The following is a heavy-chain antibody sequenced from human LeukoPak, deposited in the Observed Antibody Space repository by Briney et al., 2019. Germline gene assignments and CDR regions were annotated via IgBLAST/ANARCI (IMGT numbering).Heavy chain of an antibody. CDR1: GFTVSTNY. Sequence: GGSLRLSSAASGFTVSTNYMSWVRQAPGKGLEWVSLIYSGGKTNYADSVKGRFTISRDNSKNTLYLQMNSLSAEDTAVYYCAGDRVNWNDVGGLFHYWGQGTLVTVTS. D-gene: IGHD1-1*01. J-gene: IGHJ4*02. CDR2: IYSGGKT. V-gene: IGHV3-53*01. CDR3: AGDRVNWNDVGGLFHY.